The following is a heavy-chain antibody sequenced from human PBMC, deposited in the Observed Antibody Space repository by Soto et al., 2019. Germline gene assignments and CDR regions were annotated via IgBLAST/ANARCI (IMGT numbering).Heavy chain of an antibody. Sequence: PSETLSLTCTVSGGSISSYYWSWIRQPPGKGLEWIGYIYYSGSTNYNPSLKSRVTISVDTSKNQFSLKLSSVTAADTAVYYCASPRIQLLRGVAFDICGQGTMVTVSS. D-gene: IGHD5-18*01. J-gene: IGHJ3*02. CDR3: ASPRIQLLRGVAFDI. CDR2: IYYSGST. V-gene: IGHV4-59*01. CDR1: GGSISSYY.